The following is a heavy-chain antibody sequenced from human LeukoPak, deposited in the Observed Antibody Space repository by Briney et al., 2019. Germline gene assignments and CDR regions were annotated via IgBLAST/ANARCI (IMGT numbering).Heavy chain of an antibody. Sequence: GGSLRLSCAASGFTLSSNYMIWVREATGKGLEWVSVIYSGVRTYYAASVKGRFTISRDNSKNTLYLQMNSLRAEDTAVYYCAREAMERSRPLDYWGQGTLCTVSP. D-gene: IGHD2-2*01. CDR3: AREAMERSRPLDY. V-gene: IGHV3-53*01. CDR2: IYSGVRT. J-gene: IGHJ4*02. CDR1: GFTLSSNY.